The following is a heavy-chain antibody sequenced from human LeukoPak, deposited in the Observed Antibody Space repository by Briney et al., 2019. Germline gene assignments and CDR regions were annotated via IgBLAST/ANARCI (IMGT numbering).Heavy chain of an antibody. V-gene: IGHV1-69*05. CDR1: GGTFSSYA. CDR2: IIPIFGTA. D-gene: IGHD3/OR15-3a*01. CDR3: ARVVASRTGYYIPYYFDY. Sequence: SVKVSCKASGGTFSSYAISWVRQAPGQGLEWMGGIIPIFGTANYAQKFQGRVTITTDESTSTAYMELSSLRSEDTAVYYCARVVASRTGYYIPYYFDYWGQGTLVSVSS. J-gene: IGHJ4*02.